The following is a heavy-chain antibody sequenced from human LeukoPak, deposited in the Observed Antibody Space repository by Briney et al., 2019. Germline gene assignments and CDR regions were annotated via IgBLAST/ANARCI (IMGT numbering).Heavy chain of an antibody. CDR3: ARGTILLVVVAATGWFDP. V-gene: IGHV4-34*01. J-gene: IGHJ5*02. CDR2: INHSGST. Sequence: SETLSLTCAVYGGSFSGYYWSWIRQPPGKGLEWIGEINHSGSTNYNPSLKSRVTISVDTSKSQFSLKLSSVTAADTAVYYCARGTILLVVVAATGWFDPWGQGTLVTVSS. CDR1: GGSFSGYY. D-gene: IGHD2-15*01.